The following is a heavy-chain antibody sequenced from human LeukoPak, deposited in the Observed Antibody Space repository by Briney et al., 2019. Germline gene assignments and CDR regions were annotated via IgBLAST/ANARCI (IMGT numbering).Heavy chain of an antibody. CDR2: ISGYNGNT. CDR1: GYTFTNYG. V-gene: IGHV1-18*01. Sequence: ASVKVSCKASGYTFTNYGISWVRQAPGQGLEGMGWISGYNGNTNHAQKFQGRVTITTDTATSTAYIELRSLRSDDTAVYYCARDQGQRRDVYNFWWEDWGQGTLVTVSS. D-gene: IGHD5-24*01. CDR3: ARDQGQRRDVYNFWWED. J-gene: IGHJ4*02.